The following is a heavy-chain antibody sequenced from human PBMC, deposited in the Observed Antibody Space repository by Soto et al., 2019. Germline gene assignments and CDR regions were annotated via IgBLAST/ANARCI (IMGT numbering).Heavy chain of an antibody. J-gene: IGHJ4*02. D-gene: IGHD4-4*01. Sequence: QVQLVQSGAEVKKPGASVKVSCKASGYTFTGYYMHWVRQAPGQGLEWMGWINPNSGGTNYAQKFQGWVTMTRDTSISTAYMELSRLRSDDTAVYYCARDRTFGSNYRPLGYWGQGTLVTVSS. V-gene: IGHV1-2*04. CDR2: INPNSGGT. CDR3: ARDRTFGSNYRPLGY. CDR1: GYTFTGYY.